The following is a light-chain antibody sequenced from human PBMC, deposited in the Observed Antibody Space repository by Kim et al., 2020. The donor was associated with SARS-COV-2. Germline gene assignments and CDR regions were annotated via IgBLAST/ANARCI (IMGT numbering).Light chain of an antibody. V-gene: IGLV4-69*01. CDR2: LNSEGSH. CDR1: GGDSRYG. CDR3: QTWGTGIWV. J-gene: IGLJ1*01. Sequence: SGKLSWTRSGGDSRYGGAWHEQQREKGPRYLMRLNSEGSHSKGDGIPDRFSGSSSGAERYRTISSLQSEDEADYYCQTWGTGIWVFGTGTKVTVL.